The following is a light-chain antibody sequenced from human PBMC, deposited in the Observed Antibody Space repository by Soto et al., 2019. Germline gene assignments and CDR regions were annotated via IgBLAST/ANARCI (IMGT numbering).Light chain of an antibody. CDR2: ATS. Sequence: EIVLTQSPGTLSLSPGERATLSYRASQSVSSSYLAWYQQKPGQAPRLLISATSRRLTGIPDRFTGSGSGTDFTLTISRLEPADFAVYYCHQFGSLPITFGQGTRLEIK. V-gene: IGKV3-20*01. CDR3: HQFGSLPIT. CDR1: QSVSSSY. J-gene: IGKJ5*01.